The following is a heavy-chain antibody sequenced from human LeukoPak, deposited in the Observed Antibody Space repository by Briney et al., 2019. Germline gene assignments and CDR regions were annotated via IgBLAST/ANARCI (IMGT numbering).Heavy chain of an antibody. J-gene: IGHJ4*02. CDR1: GFTFSSYG. D-gene: IGHD6-19*01. CDR3: AKEKQWLVHRRDYLDY. CDR2: TRHDGSNQ. Sequence: GGSLRLSSAASGFTFSSYGIHWVRQTPGEGLDWVAFTRHDGSNQYYADSVKGRFTISRDNTKNTLYLQMNSLRAEDTAIYYCAKEKQWLVHRRDYLDYWGQGTLVTVSS. V-gene: IGHV3-30*02.